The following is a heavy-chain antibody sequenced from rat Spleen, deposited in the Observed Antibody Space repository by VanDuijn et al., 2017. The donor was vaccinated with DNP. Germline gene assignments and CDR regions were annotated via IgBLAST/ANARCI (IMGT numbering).Heavy chain of an antibody. Sequence: QVQLKESGPGLVQPSQTLSLTCTVSGFSLTSYGVSWVRQPPGRGLEWIAAISSGGSTYYNSALKSRLSIGRDTSKNQVFLKMNSLQTEDTAIYFCTRDRDLATVFDYWGQGVMVTVSS. D-gene: IGHD4-6*01. CDR1: GFSLTSYG. J-gene: IGHJ2*01. V-gene: IGHV2S12*01. CDR2: ISSGGST. CDR3: TRDRDLATVFDY.